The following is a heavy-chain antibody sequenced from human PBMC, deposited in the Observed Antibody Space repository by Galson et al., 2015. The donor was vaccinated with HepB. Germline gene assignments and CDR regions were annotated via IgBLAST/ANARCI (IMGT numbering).Heavy chain of an antibody. CDR1: GFTFSSYS. CDR2: ISSSSRYI. V-gene: IGHV3-21*01. D-gene: IGHD6-13*01. CDR3: ASFMAAAEVYFDY. J-gene: IGHJ4*02. Sequence: SLRLSCAASGFTFSSYSMNWVRQAPGKGLEWVSSISSSSRYIYYADSVKGRFTIARDNAKNSLYLQMNSLRAEDTAVYYCASFMAAAEVYFDYWGQGTLVTVSS.